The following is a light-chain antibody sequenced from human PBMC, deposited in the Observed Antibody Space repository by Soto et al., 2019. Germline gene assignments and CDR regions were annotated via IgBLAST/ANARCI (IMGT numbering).Light chain of an antibody. CDR3: QQYNNWPQVS. J-gene: IGKJ1*01. V-gene: IGKV3-15*01. Sequence: RVMTQSPATLSASPGEKIALSCRASQTVSSNLARYQHKPGRAPRLLIYATSTRATDVSARFSGSGDGTEFTLTISSLQPEDFAVYYCQQYNNWPQVSFGPGTKVEIK. CDR1: QTVSSN. CDR2: ATS.